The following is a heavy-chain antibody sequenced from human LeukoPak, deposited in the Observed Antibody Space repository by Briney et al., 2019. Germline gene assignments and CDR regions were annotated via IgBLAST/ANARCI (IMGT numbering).Heavy chain of an antibody. D-gene: IGHD4-23*01. CDR2: IKQDGSDK. J-gene: IGHJ4*02. CDR3: ARKTVVGSYFDY. V-gene: IGHV3-7*03. CDR1: GFTFSAYW. Sequence: GGSLRLSCAAPGFTFSAYWMSWVRQAPGKGLEWVANIKQDGSDKYYVDSVKGRLTISRDNAKNSLYLQMNSLRAEDTAVYYCARKTVVGSYFDYWGQGTPVTVSS.